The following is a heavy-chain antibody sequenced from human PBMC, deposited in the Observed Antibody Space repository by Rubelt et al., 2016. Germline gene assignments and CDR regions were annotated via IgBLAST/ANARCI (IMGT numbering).Heavy chain of an antibody. CDR3: AQAQRLRPDTAGPLLS. V-gene: IGHV3-30*18. Sequence: AVSGFTFGDYGMHWVRQAPGKGLEWVAILSYDGGTLKYGDPVKGRFTVSRDMSKNTFYLQMDSLRAEDTAIYFCAQAQRLRPDTAGPLLSWGRGTLVTVSS. D-gene: IGHD5-18*01. J-gene: IGHJ5*02. CDR1: GFTFGDYG. CDR2: LSYDGGTL.